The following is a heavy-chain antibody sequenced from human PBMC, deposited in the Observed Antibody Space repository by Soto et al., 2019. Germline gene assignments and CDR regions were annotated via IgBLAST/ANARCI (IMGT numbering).Heavy chain of an antibody. J-gene: IGHJ6*02. Sequence: SETLSLTCSVSGGSIRSYYWSWIRQSPEKGLEWIGYFYHSGNSNYNPSLKSRVTISVDTSKNQLSLSLRSVTAADTAVYFCAPISSVDPYGYVNGGLDVWGQGTTVTVSS. CDR1: GGSIRSYY. CDR2: FYHSGNS. D-gene: IGHD5-18*01. CDR3: APISSVDPYGYVNGGLDV. V-gene: IGHV4-59*01.